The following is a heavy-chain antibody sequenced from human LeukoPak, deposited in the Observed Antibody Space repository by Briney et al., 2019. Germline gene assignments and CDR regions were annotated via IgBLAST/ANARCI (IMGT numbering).Heavy chain of an antibody. CDR2: ISYDGSDK. V-gene: IGHV3-30*18. Sequence: GGSLRLSCAASGFTFSTYGMHWVRQAPGKGLEWVAVISYDGSDKYYADSVKGRFTISRDNSKNTLSLQMNSLRAEDTAVYYCAKASSSSWDGSFDYWGQGILVTVSS. D-gene: IGHD6-13*01. CDR3: AKASSSSWDGSFDY. CDR1: GFTFSTYG. J-gene: IGHJ4*02.